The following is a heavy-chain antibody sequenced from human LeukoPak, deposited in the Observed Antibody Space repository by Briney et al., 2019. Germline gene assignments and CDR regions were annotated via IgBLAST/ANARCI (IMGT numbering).Heavy chain of an antibody. D-gene: IGHD3-9*01. V-gene: IGHV3-15*01. CDR2: IKSKTDGGTT. CDR3: TTVSGYYDILTGSSPTDY. J-gene: IGHJ4*02. Sequence: GGSLRLSCAASGFTFSNAWMSWVRQAPGKGLEWVGRIKSKTDGGTTDYAAPVKGRFTISRDDSKNTLYLQMNSLKTEDTAVYYCTTVSGYYDILTGSSPTDYWGQGTLVTVSS. CDR1: GFTFSNAW.